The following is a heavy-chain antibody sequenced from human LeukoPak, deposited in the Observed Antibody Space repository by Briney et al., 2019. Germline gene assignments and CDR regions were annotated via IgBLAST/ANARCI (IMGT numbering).Heavy chain of an antibody. CDR1: GFTFSSYA. D-gene: IGHD4-17*01. Sequence: GGSLRLSCAASGFTFSSYAMSWVRQAPGKGPEWVSTISGPGGSTYYADSVKGRFTISRDNSKNTLYLQMNSLRAEDTAVYPCAKYRYGDYGRGAFDIWGQGTMVTVSS. J-gene: IGHJ3*02. CDR3: AKYRYGDYGRGAFDI. CDR2: ISGPGGST. V-gene: IGHV3-23*01.